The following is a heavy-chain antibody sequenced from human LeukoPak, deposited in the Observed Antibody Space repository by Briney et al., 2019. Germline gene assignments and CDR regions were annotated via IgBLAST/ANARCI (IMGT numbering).Heavy chain of an antibody. CDR2: ILYSGST. D-gene: IGHD6-13*01. J-gene: IGHJ4*02. V-gene: IGHV4-59*01. CDR3: ARTRSSTWHLLDY. Sequence: SETLSLTCTVSGGSISTSYWNWVRQPPGKGLDWIGYILYSGSTNYNPSLESRVTISVDTSKNQFSLKLTSVTAADTAVYYCARTRSSTWHLLDYWGQGTLVTVSS. CDR1: GGSISTSY.